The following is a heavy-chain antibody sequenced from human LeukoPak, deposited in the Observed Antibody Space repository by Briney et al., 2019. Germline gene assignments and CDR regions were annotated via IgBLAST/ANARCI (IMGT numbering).Heavy chain of an antibody. J-gene: IGHJ4*02. CDR2: IYTSGNT. CDR3: ARGDYYFHY. Sequence: TLFLTCTVTGGSISSGSYYWTWIRQPAGKGLEWIGRIYTSGNTDYNPSLKSRVTISVDTSKNQFSVKLSSVTAADTAVYYCARGDYYFHYWGQGTLVTVS. CDR1: GGSISSGSYY. D-gene: IGHD3/OR15-3a*01. V-gene: IGHV4-61*02.